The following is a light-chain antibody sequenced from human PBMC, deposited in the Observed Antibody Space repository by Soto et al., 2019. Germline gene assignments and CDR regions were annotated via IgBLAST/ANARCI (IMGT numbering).Light chain of an antibody. CDR2: DTS. CDR1: QEINFY. Sequence: DIPLTQSPSSLSASFLDAVTMXSKASQEINFYLNWYQQKPGKAPKLLIHDTSKLETGVPSRFSGSRSGTDFTLTISSLQPEDLATYHCQQYDNLPFTFGQGTKVDIK. V-gene: IGKV1-33*01. CDR3: QQYDNLPFT. J-gene: IGKJ3*01.